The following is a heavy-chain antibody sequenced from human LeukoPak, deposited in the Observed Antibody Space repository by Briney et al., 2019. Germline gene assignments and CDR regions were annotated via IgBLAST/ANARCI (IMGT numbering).Heavy chain of an antibody. V-gene: IGHV3-66*01. CDR1: GFTVSTNY. CDR2: IYSGGST. D-gene: IGHD3-10*01. J-gene: IGHJ5*02. CDR3: ARETHYGSFWFDP. Sequence: PGGSLRLCSAGSGFTVSTNYVTWVRQAPGKGLEWVSVIYSGGSTHYADSVKGRFTISRDNSKNTLHLQMNSLRAEDTAVYYCARETHYGSFWFDPWGRRRLLTVSS.